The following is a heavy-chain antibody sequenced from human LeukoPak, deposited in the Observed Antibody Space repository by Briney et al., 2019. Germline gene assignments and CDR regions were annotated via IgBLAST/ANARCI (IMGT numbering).Heavy chain of an antibody. CDR1: GYTFTGYY. J-gene: IGHJ4*02. V-gene: IGHV1-2*06. CDR2: INPNSGGT. CDR3: AREIVGANHFDY. Sequence: ASVKVSCKASGYTFTGYYMHWVRQAPGQGLEWMGRINPNSGGTNYAQKLQGRVTMTTDTSTSTAYMEVRSLRSDDTAVYYCAREIVGANHFDYWGQGTLVTVSS. D-gene: IGHD1-26*01.